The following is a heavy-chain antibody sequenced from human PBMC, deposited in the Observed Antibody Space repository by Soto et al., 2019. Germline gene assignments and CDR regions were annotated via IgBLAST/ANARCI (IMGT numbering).Heavy chain of an antibody. CDR1: GFTFSSYA. Sequence: TGGSLRLSCAASGFTFSSYAMHWVRQAPGKGLEWVAVISYDGSNKYYADSVKGRFTISRDNSKNTLYLQMNSLRAEDTAVYYCARDRVTIFGVAVYYYYGMDVWGQGTTVTVSS. CDR2: ISYDGSNK. V-gene: IGHV3-30-3*01. D-gene: IGHD3-3*01. J-gene: IGHJ6*02. CDR3: ARDRVTIFGVAVYYYYGMDV.